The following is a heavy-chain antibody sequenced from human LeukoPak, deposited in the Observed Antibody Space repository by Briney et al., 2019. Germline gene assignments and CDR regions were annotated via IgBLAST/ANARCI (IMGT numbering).Heavy chain of an antibody. J-gene: IGHJ4*02. CDR3: AKANGISMIEVVITALEN. CDR1: GFTFSSYG. D-gene: IGHD3-22*01. CDR2: IDDTGVVT. V-gene: IGHV3-23*01. Sequence: PGGSLRLSCVASGFTFSSYGMSWVRQAPGKGLEWVSSIDDTGVVTYYADSVKGRFTISRDNSKKTLYLEINSLRADDTAVYYCAKANGISMIEVVITALENWGQGTLVTVSS.